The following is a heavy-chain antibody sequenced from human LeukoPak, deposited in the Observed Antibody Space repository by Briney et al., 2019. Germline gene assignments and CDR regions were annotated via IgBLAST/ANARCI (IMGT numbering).Heavy chain of an antibody. CDR3: AKSKYGDYGLDY. Sequence: GRSLRLSCAASGFTFDDYAMHWVRQAPGKGLEWVSGISWNSGSIGYADSVKGRFTISRDNPKNSLYLQMNSLRAEDTALYYCAKSKYGDYGLDYWGQGTLVTVSS. V-gene: IGHV3-9*01. J-gene: IGHJ4*02. CDR2: ISWNSGSI. CDR1: GFTFDDYA. D-gene: IGHD4-17*01.